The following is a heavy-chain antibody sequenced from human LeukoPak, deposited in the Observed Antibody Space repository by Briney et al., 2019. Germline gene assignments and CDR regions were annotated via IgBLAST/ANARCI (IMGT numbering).Heavy chain of an antibody. D-gene: IGHD6-13*01. V-gene: IGHV5-51*01. CDR2: IYPGDSDT. Sequence: GESLNISCKGSGYSFTSYWIGWVRQMPGKGLEWMGIIYPGDSDTRYSPSFQGQVTISADKSISTAYLQWSSLKASDTAMYYCARRLAAAGLSDYYFDYWGQGTLVTASS. J-gene: IGHJ4*02. CDR1: GYSFTSYW. CDR3: ARRLAAAGLSDYYFDY.